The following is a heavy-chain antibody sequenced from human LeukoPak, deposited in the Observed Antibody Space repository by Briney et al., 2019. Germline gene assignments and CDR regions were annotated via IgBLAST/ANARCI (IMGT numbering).Heavy chain of an antibody. CDR2: TSTDENLK. J-gene: IGHJ6*03. V-gene: IGHV3-30*04. Sequence: GTSLTLSCAASGFTFSNYVTHWVRQAPGKGLEWVAVTSTDENLKFYADSVKGRFTISRDNSKNTLYLQMNSLRAEDTAVYYCARADCSGGSCLYYYYMDVWGKGTTVTVSS. CDR3: ARADCSGGSCLYYYYMDV. D-gene: IGHD2-15*01. CDR1: GFTFSNYV.